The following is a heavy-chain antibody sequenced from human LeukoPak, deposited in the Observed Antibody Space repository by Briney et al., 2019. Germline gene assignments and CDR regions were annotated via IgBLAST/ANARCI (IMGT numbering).Heavy chain of an antibody. CDR2: IYSGGNT. Sequence: AGGSLRLSCAASEFSVGSNYMTWVRQAPGKGLEWVSLIYSGGNTYYADSVKGRFTISRDNSKNTVHLQMNSLRAEDTAMYYCARRAGDYSHPYDYWGQGTLVTVSS. CDR3: ARRAGDYSHPYDY. J-gene: IGHJ4*02. D-gene: IGHD3-22*01. CDR1: EFSVGSNY. V-gene: IGHV3-53*01.